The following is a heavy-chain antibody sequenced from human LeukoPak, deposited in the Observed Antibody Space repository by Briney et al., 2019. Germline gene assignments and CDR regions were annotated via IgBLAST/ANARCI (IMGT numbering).Heavy chain of an antibody. CDR3: ARAGGVLRYFDWPSRGMDV. V-gene: IGHV1-69*05. Sequence: SVKVSCKASGGTFSSYAISWVRQAPGQGLEWMGGIIPIFGTANYTQKFQGKVTITTDESTSTAYMELGSLRSEDTAVYYCARAGGVLRYFDWPSRGMDVWGKGTTVTVSS. D-gene: IGHD3-9*01. J-gene: IGHJ6*03. CDR2: IIPIFGTA. CDR1: GGTFSSYA.